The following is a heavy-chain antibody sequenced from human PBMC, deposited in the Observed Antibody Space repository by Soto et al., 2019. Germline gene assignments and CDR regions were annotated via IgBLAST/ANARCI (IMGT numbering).Heavy chain of an antibody. CDR3: ARKAYYAAGMINLFDS. V-gene: IGHV4-30-2*01. CDR2: IYHSGST. CDR1: GGSISSGGYS. D-gene: IGHD3-10*01. J-gene: IGHJ4*02. Sequence: TLSLTCAVSGGSISSGGYSWSWIRQPPGKGLEWIGYIYHSGSTYYNPSLKSRVTISVDRSKNQFSLKLSSVTAADTAVYGCARKAYYAAGMINLFDSWGQGTLVTVS.